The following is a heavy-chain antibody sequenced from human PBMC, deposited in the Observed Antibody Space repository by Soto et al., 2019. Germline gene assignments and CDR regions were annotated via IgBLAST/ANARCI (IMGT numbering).Heavy chain of an antibody. D-gene: IGHD6-13*01. CDR1: GFTVSSNY. CDR3: TRVSRYLGSPSFDY. CDR2: IYSGGST. V-gene: IGHV3-53*01. J-gene: IGHJ4*02. Sequence: PGGSLRLSCAASGFTVSSNYMSWVRQAPGKGLEWVSVIYSGGSTYYADSVNGRFTISRDNSKNTLYLQMNSLRAEDTAVYYCTRVSRYLGSPSFDYWGQGTLVTVSS.